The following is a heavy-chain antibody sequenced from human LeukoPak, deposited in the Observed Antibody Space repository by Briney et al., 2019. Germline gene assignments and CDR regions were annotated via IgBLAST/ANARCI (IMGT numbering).Heavy chain of an antibody. Sequence: PGGSLRLSCAASGFTFSSYAMSWVRQAPGKGLEWVAVVSRDGISKYYADFVEGRFTISRDISKNTVGLQMNSLRAGDSAVYYCATGKAVAGSLGYWGQGTLVTVSS. J-gene: IGHJ4*02. V-gene: IGHV3-30-3*01. CDR2: VSRDGISK. CDR3: ATGKAVAGSLGY. D-gene: IGHD6-19*01. CDR1: GFTFSSYA.